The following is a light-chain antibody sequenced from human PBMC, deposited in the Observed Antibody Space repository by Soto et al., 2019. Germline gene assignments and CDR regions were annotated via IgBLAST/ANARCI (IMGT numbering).Light chain of an antibody. CDR3: QMYNGAPYS. V-gene: IGKV1-27*01. CDR2: TAS. J-gene: IGKJ3*01. CDR1: QDISIY. Sequence: DIQMTQSPSSLSASVGDRVTITCRASQDISIYLAWYQQKPGKAPQPLIYTASTLRSGVPSRFIGSGSGTEFTLTISILQPEDVATFYCQMYNGAPYSFGLGTKVDIK.